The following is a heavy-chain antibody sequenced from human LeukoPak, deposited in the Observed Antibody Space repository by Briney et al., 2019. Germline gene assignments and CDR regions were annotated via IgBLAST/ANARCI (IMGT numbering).Heavy chain of an antibody. V-gene: IGHV4-59*01. CDR3: ARVTQYSGSYYETLFDY. D-gene: IGHD1-26*01. J-gene: IGHJ4*02. CDR2: IYYSGST. CDR1: GGSISSYY. Sequence: PSETLSLTCTVSGGSISSYYWSWIRQPPGKGLEWIGYIYYSGSTNYNPSLKSRVTISVDTSKNQFSLKLSSVTAADTAVYYCARVTQYSGSYYETLFDYWGQGTLVTVSS.